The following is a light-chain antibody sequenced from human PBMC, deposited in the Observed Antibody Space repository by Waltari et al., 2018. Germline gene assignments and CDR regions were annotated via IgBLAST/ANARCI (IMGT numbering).Light chain of an antibody. V-gene: IGKV3-20*01. Sequence: EVVLTHSPATLSLSQGERATLPCRASQSASSSSLAWYQQNPGQAPRLLISGGSTRATAITDTFSGAGSGTDFTLTISRLEPGDFAVYYCRHYGRSPPNTFGQGSKLEIK. CDR1: QSASSSS. CDR2: GGS. CDR3: RHYGRSPPNT. J-gene: IGKJ2*01.